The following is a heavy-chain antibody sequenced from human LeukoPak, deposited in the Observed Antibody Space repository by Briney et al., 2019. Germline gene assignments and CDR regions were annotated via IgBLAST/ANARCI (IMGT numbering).Heavy chain of an antibody. V-gene: IGHV4-30-2*01. CDR1: GDSISSGAYS. D-gene: IGHD3-10*01. CDR3: ARELWFANAPGSWLDP. Sequence: PSQTLSLTCVVSGDSISSGAYSWSWIRQPPGKGLELVGYIFHTGSTFYNPSLKTRVTISVDNSKNQFSLRLSSVTAADTAVYYCARELWFANAPGSWLDPWGQGTLVTVSS. CDR2: IFHTGST. J-gene: IGHJ5*02.